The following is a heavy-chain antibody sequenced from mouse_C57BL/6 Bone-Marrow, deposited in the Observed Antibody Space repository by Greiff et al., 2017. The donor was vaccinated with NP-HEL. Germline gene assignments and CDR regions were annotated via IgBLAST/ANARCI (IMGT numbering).Heavy chain of an antibody. D-gene: IGHD2-2*01. CDR3: TRVGYDGDWYFDV. Sequence: EVKLVESGEGLVKPGGSLKLSCAASGFTFSSYAMSWVRQTPEKRLEWVAYISSGGDYIYYADTVKGRFTISRDNARNTLYLQMSSLKSEDTAMYYCTRVGYDGDWYFDVWGTGTTVTVSS. CDR2: ISSGGDYI. V-gene: IGHV5-9-1*02. J-gene: IGHJ1*03. CDR1: GFTFSSYA.